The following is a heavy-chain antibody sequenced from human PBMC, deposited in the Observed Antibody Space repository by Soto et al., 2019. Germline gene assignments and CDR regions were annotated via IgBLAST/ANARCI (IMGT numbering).Heavy chain of an antibody. Sequence: GGSLRLSCAASGFTFNSYGMHWVRQAPGKGLEWVAVIWYDGSYKYYADSVKDRFTISRDNSKNTLYLQMNSLRAEDTAVYFCAKDGNVFSSGWYAPSLDYWGQGDLVTVSS. V-gene: IGHV3-30*02. D-gene: IGHD6-19*01. CDR2: IWYDGSYK. CDR3: AKDGNVFSSGWYAPSLDY. CDR1: GFTFNSYG. J-gene: IGHJ4*02.